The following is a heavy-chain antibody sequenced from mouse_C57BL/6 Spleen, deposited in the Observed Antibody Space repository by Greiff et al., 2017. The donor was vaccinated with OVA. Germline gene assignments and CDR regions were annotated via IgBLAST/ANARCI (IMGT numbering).Heavy chain of an antibody. D-gene: IGHD3-2*02. Sequence: QVQLQQPGAELVKPGASVKLSCKASGYTFTSYWMQWVKQRPGQGLEWIGEIDPSDSYTNYNQKFKGKATLTVDTSSSTAYMQLSSLTSEDSAVDYCATNGRQLRPYAMDYWGQGTSVTVSS. CDR2: IDPSDSYT. CDR3: ATNGRQLRPYAMDY. CDR1: GYTFTSYW. V-gene: IGHV1-50*01. J-gene: IGHJ4*01.